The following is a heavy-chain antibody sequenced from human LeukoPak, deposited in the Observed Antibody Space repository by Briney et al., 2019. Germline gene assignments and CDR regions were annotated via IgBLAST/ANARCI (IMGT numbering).Heavy chain of an antibody. CDR1: GFTFSSYG. D-gene: IGHD3-16*02. J-gene: IGHJ2*01. V-gene: IGHV3-33*01. CDR2: IWYDGSNK. CDR3: ARPQGRSRYVILLDWYFDL. Sequence: GGSLRLSCAASGFTFSSYGMHWVRQAPGKGLEWVAVIWYDGSNKYYADSVKGRFTISRDNSKNTLYLQMNSLRAEGTAVYYCARPQGRSRYVILLDWYFDLWGRGTLVTVSS.